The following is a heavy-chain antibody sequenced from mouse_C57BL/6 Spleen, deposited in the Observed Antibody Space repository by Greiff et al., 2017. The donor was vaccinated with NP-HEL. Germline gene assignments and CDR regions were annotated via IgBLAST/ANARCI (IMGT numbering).Heavy chain of an antibody. CDR3: ARHPYLYYGYDVGYAMDY. D-gene: IGHD2-2*01. Sequence: QVQLQQSGPGLVAPSQSLSITCTVSGFSLTSYGVHWVRQPPGKGLEWLVVIWSDGSTTYNSALKSRLSISKDNSKSQVFLKMNSLQTDDTAMYYCARHPYLYYGYDVGYAMDYWGQGTSVTVSS. CDR2: IWSDGST. V-gene: IGHV2-6-1*01. J-gene: IGHJ4*01. CDR1: GFSLTSYG.